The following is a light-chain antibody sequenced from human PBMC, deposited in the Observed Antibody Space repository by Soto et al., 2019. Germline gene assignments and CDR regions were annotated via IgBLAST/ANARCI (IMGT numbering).Light chain of an antibody. V-gene: IGLV1-47*01. CDR3: AACDDTLSGDWV. CDR1: ISNVGSNY. J-gene: IGLJ3*02. CDR2: RDN. Sequence: QSVLSQPPSASWTPGQRVTISCSGSISNVGSNYVYWYQQLPGTAPKLLIYRDNQRPSGVPDRCSASKSGTSAYLAISGLRSEDEAVYYCAACDDTLSGDWVFGGGTKVTVL.